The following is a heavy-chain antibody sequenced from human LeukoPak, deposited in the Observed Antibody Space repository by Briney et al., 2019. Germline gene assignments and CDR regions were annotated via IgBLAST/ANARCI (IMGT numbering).Heavy chain of an antibody. CDR3: TRYNNDHLDY. Sequence: GGSLRLSCAASGFTFSSYAMSWVRQAPGKGLEWVSAISGSGGSTYYADSVKGRFTISRDNSKNTMSVQMDDLRAEDTAVYYCTRYNNDHLDYWGQGTLVTVSS. D-gene: IGHD1-14*01. J-gene: IGHJ4*02. CDR2: ISGSGGST. V-gene: IGHV3-23*01. CDR1: GFTFSSYA.